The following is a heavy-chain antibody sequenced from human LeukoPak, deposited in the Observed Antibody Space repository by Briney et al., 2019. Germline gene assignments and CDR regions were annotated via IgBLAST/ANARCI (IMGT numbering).Heavy chain of an antibody. D-gene: IGHD3-3*01. J-gene: IGHJ4*02. V-gene: IGHV4-34*01. CDR3: ARAYDDQTNDY. Sequence: SETLSLTCAVYGGSFSGYYWSWIRQPPGKGLEWIGEINHSGSTNYNPSLKSRVTISVDTSKNQFSLKLRSVTAADTAVYYCARAYDDQTNDYWGQGTLVTVSS. CDR1: GGSFSGYY. CDR2: INHSGST.